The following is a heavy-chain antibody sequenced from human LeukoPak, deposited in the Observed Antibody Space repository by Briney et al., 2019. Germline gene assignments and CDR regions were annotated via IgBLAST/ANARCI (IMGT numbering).Heavy chain of an antibody. D-gene: IGHD6-19*01. J-gene: IGHJ4*02. V-gene: IGHV1-8*01. CDR2: VSPSSGNT. CDR3: ARGHPGYASGWPDY. CDR1: GYSFTSHN. Sequence: GTSVKVSCKASGYSFTSHNINWVRQATGQGFEFMGWVSPSSGNTAYAQKFQDRVTMTRDTSISTVYMELSSPTSEDTAVYYCARGHPGYASGWPDYWGQGTLVTVSS.